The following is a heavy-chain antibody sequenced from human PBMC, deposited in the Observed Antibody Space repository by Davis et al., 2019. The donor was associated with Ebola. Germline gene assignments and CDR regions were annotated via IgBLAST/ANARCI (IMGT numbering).Heavy chain of an antibody. CDR3: ARKGGDYGEDYFDY. V-gene: IGHV3-15*01. CDR2: IKSKTDGGTT. J-gene: IGHJ4*02. Sequence: GESLKISCSASGFTFSNAWMSWVRQAPGKGLEWVGRIKSKTDGGTTDYAAPVKGRFTISRDNSKNSLYLQMNSLRAEDTAVYYCARKGGDYGEDYFDYWGQGTLVTVSS. D-gene: IGHD4-17*01. CDR1: GFTFSNAW.